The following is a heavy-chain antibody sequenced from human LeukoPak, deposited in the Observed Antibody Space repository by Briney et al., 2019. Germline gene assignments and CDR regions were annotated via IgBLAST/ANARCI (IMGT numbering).Heavy chain of an antibody. D-gene: IGHD4-17*01. J-gene: IGHJ3*02. V-gene: IGHV3-73*01. CDR1: GFTFSDSA. CDR2: IRSTANNYAT. CDR3: TRLTVDEGDYMDGFDI. Sequence: GGSLRLSCAASGFTFSDSAMHWVSQASGKGLEWIGRIRSTANNYATAYAASVKGRFTISRDDSKSTSYLQMNRLKSEDTAVYYCTRLTVDEGDYMDGFDIWGQGTMVTVSS.